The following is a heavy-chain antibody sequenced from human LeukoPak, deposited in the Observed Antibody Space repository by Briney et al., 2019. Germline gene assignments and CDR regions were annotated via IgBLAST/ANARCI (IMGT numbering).Heavy chain of an antibody. V-gene: IGHV1-18*01. CDR3: ARDQGHYYDSSGSNWFDP. Sequence: GASVKVSCKASGYTFTSYGISWVRQAPGQGLEWMGWISAYNGNTNYAQKLQGRVTMTTDTSTSTAYMELRSLRSDDTAVYYCARDQGHYYDSSGSNWFDPWGQGTLVTVSS. CDR1: GYTFTSYG. CDR2: ISAYNGNT. D-gene: IGHD3-22*01. J-gene: IGHJ5*02.